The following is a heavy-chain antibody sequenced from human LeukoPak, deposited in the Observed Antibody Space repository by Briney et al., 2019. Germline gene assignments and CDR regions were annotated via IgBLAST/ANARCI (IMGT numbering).Heavy chain of an antibody. V-gene: IGHV1-2*02. D-gene: IGHD3-9*01. Sequence: ASVKVSCKASGYTFTGYYMHWVRQAPGQGLEWMGWINPNSGGTNYAQKFQGRVTMTRDTSISTAYMELSRLRSGDTAVYYCASRTGDILTGYYGGGMDVWGQGTTVTVSS. CDR1: GYTFTGYY. CDR3: ASRTGDILTGYYGGGMDV. CDR2: INPNSGGT. J-gene: IGHJ6*02.